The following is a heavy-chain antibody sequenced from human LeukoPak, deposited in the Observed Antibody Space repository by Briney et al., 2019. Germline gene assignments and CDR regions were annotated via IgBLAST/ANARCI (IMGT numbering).Heavy chain of an antibody. J-gene: IGHJ4*02. CDR3: ARDALGIVVVPAAAYFDY. D-gene: IGHD2-2*01. CDR1: GGSIGSSSYY. V-gene: IGHV4-39*07. Sequence: SETLSLTCTVSGGSIGSSSYYWGWIRQPPGKGLEWIGSIYYSGSTYYNPSFKSRVTISVDTYKNQFSLKLSSVPDADTAVYYCARDALGIVVVPAAAYFDYWGQGTLVTVSS. CDR2: IYYSGST.